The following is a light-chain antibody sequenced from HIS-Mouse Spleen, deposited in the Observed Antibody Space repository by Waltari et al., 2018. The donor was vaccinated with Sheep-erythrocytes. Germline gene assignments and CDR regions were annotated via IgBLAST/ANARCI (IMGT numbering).Light chain of an antibody. V-gene: IGLV2-14*03. J-gene: IGLJ1*01. Sequence: QSALTQPASVSGSPGQSITISCTGTSSDVGGYNYGSWYQQHPGKAPKLMFYDVSNRPSGVSNRFSGSKSGNTASLTISGLQAEDEADYYCSSYTSSSTLYVFGTGTKVTVL. CDR3: SSYTSSSTLYV. CDR1: SSDVGGYNY. CDR2: DVS.